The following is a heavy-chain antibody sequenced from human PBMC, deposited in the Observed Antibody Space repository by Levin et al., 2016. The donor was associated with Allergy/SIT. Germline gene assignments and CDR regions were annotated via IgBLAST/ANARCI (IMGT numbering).Heavy chain of an antibody. CDR2: ISGSGGST. CDR3: ARGVGYYGMDV. J-gene: IGHJ6*02. D-gene: IGHD1-26*01. Sequence: VRQAPGKGLEWVSAISGSGGSTYYADSVKGRFTISRDNAKNSLYLQMNSLRAEDTAVYYCARGVGYYGMDVWGQGTTVTVSS. V-gene: IGHV3-21*01.